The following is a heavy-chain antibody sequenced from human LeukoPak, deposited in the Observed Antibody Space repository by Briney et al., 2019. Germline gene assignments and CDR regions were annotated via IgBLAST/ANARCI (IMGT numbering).Heavy chain of an antibody. CDR3: AKDSPVEWLFDY. V-gene: IGHV3-21*01. Sequence: PGGSLRLSCAASGFTFSSYTMNWVRQAPGKGLEWVSSISSSKSYIYNADSVKGRFTISRDNAKNTLYLQMNSLRAEDTAVYYCAKDSPVEWLFDYWGQGTLVTVSS. CDR2: ISSSKSYI. CDR1: GFTFSSYT. D-gene: IGHD3-3*01. J-gene: IGHJ4*02.